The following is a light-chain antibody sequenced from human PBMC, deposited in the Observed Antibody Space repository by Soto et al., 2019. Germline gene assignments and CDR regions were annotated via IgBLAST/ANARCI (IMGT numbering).Light chain of an antibody. CDR2: RTS. V-gene: IGKV3-20*01. CDR3: QHFSSSTLRLT. J-gene: IGKJ3*01. CDR1: QSVSSGY. Sequence: IVLTQSPGTLSLSPGDRATLSCRTSQSVSSGYLAWYQHKPGQAPRLLIYRTSTRATGIPDRFSGGGSGTDFTLTISRLEPEDSAVYYCQHFSSSTLRLTFGPGTKVDLK.